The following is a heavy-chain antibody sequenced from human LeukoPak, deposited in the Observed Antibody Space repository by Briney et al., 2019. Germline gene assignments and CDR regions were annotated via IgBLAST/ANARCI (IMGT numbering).Heavy chain of an antibody. V-gene: IGHV3-21*01. CDR1: GFTFSSYA. J-gene: IGHJ4*02. CDR3: VRVRYDGSGYYSIYDY. Sequence: GGSLRLSCAASGFTFSSYAMSWVRQAPGKGLEWVSSITRSSIYIYYADSLKGRFTISRDNAKNSLYLQMNSLRAEDTAVYYCVRVRYDGSGYYSIYDYWGQGTLVTVAS. D-gene: IGHD3-22*01. CDR2: ITRSSIYI.